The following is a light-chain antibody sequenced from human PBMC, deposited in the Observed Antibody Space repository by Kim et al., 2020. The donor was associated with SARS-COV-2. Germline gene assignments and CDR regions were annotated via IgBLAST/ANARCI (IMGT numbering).Light chain of an antibody. J-gene: IGKJ1*01. CDR2: GAS. CDR1: QSVSSN. Sequence: SPGDRATLSCRASQSVSSNLAWYQQKPGQAPRLLIYGASTRATGIPARFSGSGSGTEFTLTISSLQSEDFPVYYCQQYNNWPPWTFGQGTKVDIK. V-gene: IGKV3-15*01. CDR3: QQYNNWPPWT.